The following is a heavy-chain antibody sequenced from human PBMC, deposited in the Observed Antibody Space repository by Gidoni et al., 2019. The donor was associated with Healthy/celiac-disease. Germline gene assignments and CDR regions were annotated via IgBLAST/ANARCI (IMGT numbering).Heavy chain of an antibody. CDR2: IIPIFGTA. CDR3: ARGTYYYDSSGYSPLDY. CDR1: GGTFSSYA. D-gene: IGHD3-22*01. Sequence: QVQLVQSGAEVKKPGSSVKVSCKASGGTFSSYAISWVRQAPGQGLEWMGGIIPIFGTANYAQKFQGRVTITADESTSTAYMELSSLRSDDTAVYYCARGTYYYDSSGYSPLDYLVQGTLVTVSS. V-gene: IGHV1-69*01. J-gene: IGHJ4*02.